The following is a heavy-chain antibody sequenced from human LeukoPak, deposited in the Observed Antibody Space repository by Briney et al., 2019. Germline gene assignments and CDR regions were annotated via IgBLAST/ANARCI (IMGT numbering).Heavy chain of an antibody. V-gene: IGHV3-30*04. J-gene: IGHJ3*02. CDR2: ISYDGSNK. CDR3: AKDLADYGGNGEHKSNAFDI. CDR1: GFTFSSYA. Sequence: PGGSLRLSCAASGFTFSSYAMHWVRQAPGKGLEWVAVISYDGSNKYYADSVKGRFTISRDNSKNTLYLQMNSLRAEDTAVYYCAKDLADYGGNGEHKSNAFDIWGQGTMVTVSS. D-gene: IGHD4-23*01.